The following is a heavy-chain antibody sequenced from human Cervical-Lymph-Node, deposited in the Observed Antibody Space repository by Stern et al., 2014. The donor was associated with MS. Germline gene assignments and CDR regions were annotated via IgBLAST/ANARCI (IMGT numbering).Heavy chain of an antibody. CDR1: GYTFTNYY. V-gene: IGHV1-18*01. CDR3: SRTPGSSYYDSSGYYSDY. J-gene: IGHJ4*02. Sequence: VQLVESGGEVKKPGASVKVSCKASGYTFTNYYTSWVRQAPGQGLEWMGWISTYNGNTDYAQKFQGRVTMTTDTSTSTAYMELRSLRSDDTAVYYCSRTPGSSYYDSSGYYSDYWGQGTLVTVSS. D-gene: IGHD3-22*01. CDR2: ISTYNGNT.